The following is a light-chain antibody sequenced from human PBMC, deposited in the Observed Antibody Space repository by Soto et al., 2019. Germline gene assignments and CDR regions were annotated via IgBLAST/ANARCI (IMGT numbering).Light chain of an antibody. Sequence: EIVLTQSPGTLSLSPGERATLSCRASQSVSSSYLARYQQKPGQAPRLLIYGASSRATGIPDRFSGSGSGTDFTLTISRLEPEDFAVYYCQQYGSSPVTFGQGTKLEIK. CDR3: QQYGSSPVT. CDR1: QSVSSSY. CDR2: GAS. J-gene: IGKJ2*01. V-gene: IGKV3-20*01.